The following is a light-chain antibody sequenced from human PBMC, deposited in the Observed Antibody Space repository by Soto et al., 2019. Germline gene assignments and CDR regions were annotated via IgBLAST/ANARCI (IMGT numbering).Light chain of an antibody. CDR1: QGISSY. Sequence: IQLTQSPSSLSASVGDRVTITCRASQGISSYLAWYQQKPGKAPELLIYAASTLQSGVPSRFSGSGSGTDFTLTISSLQPEDFATYYCQQLNSYPITFGQGTRLEIK. V-gene: IGKV1-9*01. CDR3: QQLNSYPIT. CDR2: AAS. J-gene: IGKJ5*01.